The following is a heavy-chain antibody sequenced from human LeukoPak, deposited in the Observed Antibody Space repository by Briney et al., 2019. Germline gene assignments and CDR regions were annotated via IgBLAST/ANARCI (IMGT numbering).Heavy chain of an antibody. V-gene: IGHV1-18*01. CDR3: ARDPHYSGSYSDAFDI. J-gene: IGHJ3*02. CDR1: GYTFTSYG. Sequence: GASVKVSCKASGYTFTSYGIRWVRQAPGQGLEWMGWISAYNGNTNYAQKLQGRVTMTTDTSTSTAYMGLRSLRSDDTAVYYCARDPHYSGSYSDAFDIWGQGTMVTVSS. D-gene: IGHD1-26*01. CDR2: ISAYNGNT.